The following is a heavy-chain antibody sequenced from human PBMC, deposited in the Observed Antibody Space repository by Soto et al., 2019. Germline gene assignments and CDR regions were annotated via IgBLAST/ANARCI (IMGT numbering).Heavy chain of an antibody. J-gene: IGHJ6*02. CDR1: GFTFSSYS. Sequence: XXSLRLSCAASGFTFSSYSMHWVPQAPGKGLEWVSSISSSSSYIYYADSVKGRFTISRDNAKNSLYLQMNSLRAEDTAVYYCARGPKNYYYYGMDVWGQGTTVTVSS. V-gene: IGHV3-21*01. CDR3: ARGPKNYYYYGMDV. CDR2: ISSSSSYI.